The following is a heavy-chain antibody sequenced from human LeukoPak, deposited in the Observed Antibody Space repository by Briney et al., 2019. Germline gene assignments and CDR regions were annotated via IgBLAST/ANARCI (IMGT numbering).Heavy chain of an antibody. D-gene: IGHD3-9*01. Sequence: GRSLRLSCAASGFTFSSYAMHWVRQAPGKGLEWVAVISYDGSNKYYADSVKGRLTISRDNSKNTLYLQMNSLRAEDTAVYYCAREGAVLRYFDWLSTAFDYWGQGTLVTVSS. J-gene: IGHJ4*02. CDR2: ISYDGSNK. V-gene: IGHV3-30*04. CDR1: GFTFSSYA. CDR3: AREGAVLRYFDWLSTAFDY.